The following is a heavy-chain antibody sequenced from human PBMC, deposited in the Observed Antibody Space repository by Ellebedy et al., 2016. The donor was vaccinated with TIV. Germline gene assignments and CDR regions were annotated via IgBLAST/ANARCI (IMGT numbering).Heavy chain of an antibody. Sequence: SETLSLTCTVSGGSIRSYYWSWIRQPAGKGLEWIGRIYTSGSTNYNPSLKSRITISVETSKNQFSLKLSSVTAADTAVYYCARGLVGATEGWFDPWGQGTLVTVSS. CDR3: ARGLVGATEGWFDP. D-gene: IGHD1-26*01. CDR1: GGSIRSYY. V-gene: IGHV4-4*07. CDR2: IYTSGST. J-gene: IGHJ5*02.